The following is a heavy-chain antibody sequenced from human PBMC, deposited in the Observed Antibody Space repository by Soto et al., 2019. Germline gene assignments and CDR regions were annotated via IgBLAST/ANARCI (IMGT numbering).Heavy chain of an antibody. J-gene: IGHJ4*02. V-gene: IGHV1-18*01. CDR2: ISAYNGNT. CDR3: ARGADGDY. CDR1: GYIFTNYD. Sequence: QVQMVQSGAEVKKPGASVKVSCRASGYIFTNYDITWVRQAPGQGLEWVGWISAYNGNTNFAQKLQDRVTLTTDTPTSIAYMELSSLRSDDTAVYYCARGADGDYWGQGTLVTVSS. D-gene: IGHD6-25*01.